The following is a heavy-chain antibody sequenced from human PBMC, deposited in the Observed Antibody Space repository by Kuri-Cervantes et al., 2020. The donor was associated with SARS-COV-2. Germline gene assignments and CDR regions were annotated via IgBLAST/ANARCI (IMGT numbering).Heavy chain of an antibody. J-gene: IGHJ4*02. CDR2: INDDGSIT. V-gene: IGHV3-74*01. Sequence: GESLKISCSASGLTFRSYWQSWVRQVPGEGPVWVSRINDDGSITNHAGSMKGRFTFSRDNDKSMVFLQMSSLRAEDTAVYCCARFNWNWTGYFDYWGQGTLVTVSS. CDR1: GLTFRSYW. CDR3: ARFNWNWTGYFDY. D-gene: IGHD3/OR15-3a*01.